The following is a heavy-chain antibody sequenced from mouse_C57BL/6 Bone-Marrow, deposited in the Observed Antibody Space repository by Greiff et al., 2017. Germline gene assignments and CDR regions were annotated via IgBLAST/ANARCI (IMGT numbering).Heavy chain of an antibody. CDR1: GYTFTSYG. CDR3: ARDYGSSAGLAY. D-gene: IGHD1-1*01. CDR2: LYPRSGNT. J-gene: IGHJ3*01. Sequence: VQLQQSGAELARPGASVQLSCKASGYTFTSYGISWVQQSTGQGLEWIGELYPRSGNTYYHEKFKGKATLTADKSSSTAYMELRSLPSEDSAVYCGARDYGSSAGLAYWGQGTLVTVSA. V-gene: IGHV1-81*01.